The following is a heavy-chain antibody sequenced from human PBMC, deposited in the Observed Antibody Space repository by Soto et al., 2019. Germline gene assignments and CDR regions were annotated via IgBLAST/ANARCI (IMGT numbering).Heavy chain of an antibody. CDR1: GFIFSIYG. CDR3: AREVTCSGGSCYRGNFDY. J-gene: IGHJ4*02. CDR2: VWYDGSNQ. V-gene: IGHV3-33*01. Sequence: GGSLRLSCAASGFIFSIYGMHWVRQAPGKGLEWVSAVWYDGSNQYYADSVKGRFTISRDNSKNTLYLQMSSLRAEDTAVYYCAREVTCSGGSCYRGNFDYWGQGTLVTVSS. D-gene: IGHD2-15*01.